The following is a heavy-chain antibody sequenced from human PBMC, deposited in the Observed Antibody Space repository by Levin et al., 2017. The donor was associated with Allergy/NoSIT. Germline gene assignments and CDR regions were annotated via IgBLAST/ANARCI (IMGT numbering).Heavy chain of an antibody. CDR2: ISYDGSNK. CDR1: GFTFSSYA. CDR3: ARGGGYVVVPAAAYYFDY. Sequence: GESLKISCAASGFTFSSYAMHWVRQAPGKGLEWVAVISYDGSNKYYADSVKGRFTISRDNSKNTLYLQMNSLRAEDTAVYYCARGGGYVVVPAAAYYFDYWGQGTLVTVSS. J-gene: IGHJ4*02. V-gene: IGHV3-30-3*01. D-gene: IGHD2-2*01.